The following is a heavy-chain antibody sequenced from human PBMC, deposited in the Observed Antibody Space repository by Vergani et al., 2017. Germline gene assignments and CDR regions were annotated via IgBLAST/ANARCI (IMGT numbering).Heavy chain of an antibody. V-gene: IGHV4-59*01. CDR3: ASSYVRYYYYYMDV. D-gene: IGHD1-26*01. J-gene: IGHJ6*03. CDR1: GGSISSYY. Sequence: QVQLQESGPGLVKPSETLSLTCTVSGGSISSYYWSWIRQPPGTGLECIGYIYYSGSTNYNPSLKSRVTISVDTSKNQFSLKLSSVTAADTAVYYCASSYVRYYYYYMDVWGKGTTVTVSS. CDR2: IYYSGST.